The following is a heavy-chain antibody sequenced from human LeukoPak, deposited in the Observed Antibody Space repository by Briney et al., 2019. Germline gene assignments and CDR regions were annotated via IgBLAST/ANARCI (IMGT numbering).Heavy chain of an antibody. D-gene: IGHD2-2*01. Sequence: PSETLSLTCAVSGYSISSGYYWGWIRQPPGKGLEWIGSIYHSGSTYYNPSLKSRVTISVDTSKNQFSLKLSSVSAADTAVYYCERASTPYYYMDVWGKGTTATVSS. J-gene: IGHJ6*03. CDR1: GYSISSGYY. CDR2: IYHSGST. V-gene: IGHV4-38-2*01. CDR3: ERASTPYYYMDV.